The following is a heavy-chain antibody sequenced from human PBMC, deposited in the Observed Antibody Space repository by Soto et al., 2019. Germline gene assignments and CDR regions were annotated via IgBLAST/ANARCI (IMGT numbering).Heavy chain of an antibody. CDR3: VRAAGYSDNDYVYYYGMDV. Sequence: QVQLVESGGGVVQPGRSLRLSCAASGFTFRNYGMHWVRQAPAKGLEWVALVWYDGGNKNYVDSVKGRFTISRDNSKNTLYLQMNSLRDEDTAVYYCVRAAGYSDNDYVYYYGMDVWGQGTTVTVSS. V-gene: IGHV3-33*01. J-gene: IGHJ6*02. CDR2: VWYDGGNK. D-gene: IGHD5-12*01. CDR1: GFTFRNYG.